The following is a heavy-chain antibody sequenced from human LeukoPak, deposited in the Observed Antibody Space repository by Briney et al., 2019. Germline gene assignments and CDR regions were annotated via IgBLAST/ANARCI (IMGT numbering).Heavy chain of an antibody. J-gene: IGHJ4*02. CDR3: ARALKYCSSTSCPGGSNDY. D-gene: IGHD2-2*01. V-gene: IGHV1-69*04. CDR2: IIPILGIA. CDR1: GGTFSSYA. Sequence: PGASVKVSCKASGGTFSSYAISWVRQAPGQGLEWMGRIIPILGIANYAQKFQGRVTITADKSTSTAYMELSSLRSEDTAVYYCARALKYCSSTSCPGGSNDYWGQGTLVTVSS.